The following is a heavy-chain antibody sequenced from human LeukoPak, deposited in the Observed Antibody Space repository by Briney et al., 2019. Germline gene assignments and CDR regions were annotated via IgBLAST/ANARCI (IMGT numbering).Heavy chain of an antibody. Sequence: GGSLRLSCAASGFTLRTYWMSWVRRAPGKGLEWVANTKQDGSQTAYVDSVQGRFTISRDNDQNSLYLQMNSLRVEDTAVYYCARVHGGSWEGPFDSWGQGTLVTVSS. CDR1: GFTLRTYW. CDR2: TKQDGSQT. V-gene: IGHV3-7*01. D-gene: IGHD2-15*01. J-gene: IGHJ4*02. CDR3: ARVHGGSWEGPFDS.